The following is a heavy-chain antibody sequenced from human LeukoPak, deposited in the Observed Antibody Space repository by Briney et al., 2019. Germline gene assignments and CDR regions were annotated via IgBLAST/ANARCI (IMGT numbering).Heavy chain of an antibody. Sequence: ASVKVSCKASGNTFTSYYIHWVRQAPGQGLEWMGVIKPSGGIISYAQKFQGRVTMTGDMSTSTVYMEMSSLTSEDTAVYYCASGQGDAFDIWGQGTMVTVSS. CDR1: GNTFTSYY. CDR3: ASGQGDAFDI. J-gene: IGHJ3*02. CDR2: IKPSGGII. V-gene: IGHV1-46*01. D-gene: IGHD3/OR15-3a*01.